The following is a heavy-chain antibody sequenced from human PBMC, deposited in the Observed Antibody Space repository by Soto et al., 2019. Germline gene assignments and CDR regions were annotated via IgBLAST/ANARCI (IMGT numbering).Heavy chain of an antibody. V-gene: IGHV3-30*04. J-gene: IGHJ4*02. CDR2: ISSDGRNT. CDR1: GFTFRSHA. D-gene: IGHD6-6*01. CDR3: ARDSAGSSLSYFDY. Sequence: GWSLRLSCAASGFTFRSHATHWVRQSPGKGLEWVAVISSDGRNTYYADSVKGRFTISRDNSKNTLFLQMNSLGAADTAVYYCARDSAGSSLSYFDYWGQGTLVTVSS.